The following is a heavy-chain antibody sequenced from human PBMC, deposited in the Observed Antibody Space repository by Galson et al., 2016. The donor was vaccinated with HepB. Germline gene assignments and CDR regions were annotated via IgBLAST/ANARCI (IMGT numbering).Heavy chain of an antibody. CDR3: AREGVIYDSSGAMRDYYYGMDV. V-gene: IGHV3-33*01. CDR2: IWYGGSDK. J-gene: IGHJ6*02. Sequence: SLGLSCAASGFTFSSYGMHWVRQAPGKGLEWVAVIWYGGSDKDYADSVKGRFTVSRDNSKNTLYLEMNSLRADDTAVYYCAREGVIYDSSGAMRDYYYGMDVWGQGTTVTVSS. D-gene: IGHD3-22*01. CDR1: GFTFSSYG.